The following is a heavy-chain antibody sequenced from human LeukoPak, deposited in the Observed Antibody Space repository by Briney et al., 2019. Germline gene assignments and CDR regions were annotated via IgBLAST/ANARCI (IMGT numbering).Heavy chain of an antibody. J-gene: IGHJ4*02. D-gene: IGHD3-10*01. CDR3: ARGSYGSGSFGSDY. V-gene: IGHV1-8*01. CDR1: GYTFTSYD. Sequence: GASVKVSCKASGYTFTSYDINRVRQATGQGLEWMGWMNPNSGNTGYAQKFQGRVTMTRNTSISTAYMELSSLRSEDTAVYYCARGSYGSGSFGSDYWGQGTLVTVSS. CDR2: MNPNSGNT.